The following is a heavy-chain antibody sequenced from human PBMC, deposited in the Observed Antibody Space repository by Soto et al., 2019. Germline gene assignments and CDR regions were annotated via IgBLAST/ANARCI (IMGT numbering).Heavy chain of an antibody. D-gene: IGHD2-15*01. V-gene: IGHV1-46*03. CDR3: AAAVVAATRFDP. CDR1: GYTFTSYY. J-gene: IGHJ5*02. Sequence: GASVKVSCKASGYTFTSYYMHWVRQAPGQGLEWMGIINPSGGSTSYAQKFQGRVTMTRDTSTSTVYMELSSLRSEDTAVYYCAAAVVAATRFDPWGQGTLVTVSS. CDR2: INPSGGST.